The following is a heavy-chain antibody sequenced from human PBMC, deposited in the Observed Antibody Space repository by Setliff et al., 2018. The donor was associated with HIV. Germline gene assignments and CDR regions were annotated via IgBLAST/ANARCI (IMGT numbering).Heavy chain of an antibody. J-gene: IGHJ4*02. V-gene: IGHV3-23*01. CDR2: ITGSGGST. Sequence: GGSLRLSCVASGFTFSTYPMSWVRQAPGKGLEWVSAITGSGGSTYYAASAKGRFTISRDNSKTTVYLQMNSMRADDTAIYYCVKEVKGYFDYWGQGILVTVSS. CDR1: GFTFSTYP. CDR3: VKEVKGYFDY.